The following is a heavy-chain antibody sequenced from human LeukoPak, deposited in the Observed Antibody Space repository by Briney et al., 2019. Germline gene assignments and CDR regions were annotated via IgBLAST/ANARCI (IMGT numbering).Heavy chain of an antibody. CDR3: SRHDALPGDY. Sequence: GGSLKLSCAASGFTFSGYTIHWVRQASGKGLEWVGHIRTKADNYATDYDASVKGRLTISRDDSKNTAFLQMNSLKTDDTAVYYCSRHDALPGDYWGQGTQVTVSS. V-gene: IGHV3-73*01. D-gene: IGHD2-21*02. J-gene: IGHJ4*02. CDR2: IRTKADNYAT. CDR1: GFTFSGYT.